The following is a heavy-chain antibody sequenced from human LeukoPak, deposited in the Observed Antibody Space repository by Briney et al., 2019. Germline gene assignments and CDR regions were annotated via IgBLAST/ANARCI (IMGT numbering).Heavy chain of an antibody. CDR3: ARQGYTASYYFLDY. CDR2: IYTTGAT. J-gene: IGHJ4*02. V-gene: IGHV4-4*07. D-gene: IGHD1-26*01. Sequence: SETLSLTCTVSGGSIRSYFWGWVRQPAGKGLEWIGRIYTTGATFYNPSLKTRLTMSIDTSKNQFSLRLTSVVAADTAVYYCARQGYTASYYFLDYWSQGTLVTVSS. CDR1: GGSIRSYF.